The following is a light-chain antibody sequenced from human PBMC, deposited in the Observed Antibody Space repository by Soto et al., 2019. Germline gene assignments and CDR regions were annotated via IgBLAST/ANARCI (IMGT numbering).Light chain of an antibody. V-gene: IGLV2-14*03. CDR1: SSDVGAHHS. CDR3: SSFTDTGTVM. CDR2: DVS. J-gene: IGLJ3*02. Sequence: QSALTQPASVSGSPGQSFTIPCTGSSSDVGAHHSVSWYQQHPGKAPKLIIFDVSNRPSGVSNRFSGSKSGNTASLTISGLQPEDEADYYCSSFTDTGTVMFGGGTKLTVL.